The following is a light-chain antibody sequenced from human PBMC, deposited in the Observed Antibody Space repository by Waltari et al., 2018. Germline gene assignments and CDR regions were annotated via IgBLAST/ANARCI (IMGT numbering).Light chain of an antibody. CDR3: QQYEAFPVT. CDR2: KAS. V-gene: IGKV1-5*03. CDR1: RSVNRW. J-gene: IGKJ1*01. Sequence: CRDSRSVNRWLAWYQQKPGKAPKLLISKASALQNGVAPRFSGGGSGTEFTLTISNLQPDDSSTYYCQQYEAFPVTFGHGTKVEIK.